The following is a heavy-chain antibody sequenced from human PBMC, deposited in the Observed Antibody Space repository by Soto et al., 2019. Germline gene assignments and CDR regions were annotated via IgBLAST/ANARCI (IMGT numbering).Heavy chain of an antibody. CDR3: AREDFYNGMDV. Sequence: SETLSLTCTVSGASVSSGTFYWSWVRQPPGKGLEWVGYISNTGSTNYNPSLKSRVTISVATSESQFSLKLSSVTAAETAVYYCAREDFYNGMDVWGQGTTVTVSS. J-gene: IGHJ6*02. CDR2: ISNTGST. D-gene: IGHD2-2*02. V-gene: IGHV4-61*01. CDR1: GASVSSGTFY.